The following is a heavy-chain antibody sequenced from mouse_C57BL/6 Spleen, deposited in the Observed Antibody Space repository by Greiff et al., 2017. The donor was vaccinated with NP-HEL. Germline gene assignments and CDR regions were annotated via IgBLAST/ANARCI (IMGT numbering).Heavy chain of an antibody. CDR3: ARYLSNHEDYFDY. CDR2: IRNKANGYTT. V-gene: IGHV7-3*01. CDR1: GFTFTDYY. J-gene: IGHJ2*01. D-gene: IGHD2-5*01. Sequence: EVKLQESGGGLVQPGGSLSLSCAASGFTFTDYYMSWVRQPPGKALEWLGFIRNKANGYTTEYSASVKGRFTISRDNSQSILYLQMNALRAEDSATYYCARYLSNHEDYFDYWGQGTTLTVSS.